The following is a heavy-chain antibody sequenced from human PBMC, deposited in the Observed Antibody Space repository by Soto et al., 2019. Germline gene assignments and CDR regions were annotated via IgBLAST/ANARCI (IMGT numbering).Heavy chain of an antibody. CDR2: FDPEDGET. CDR1: GYTLTELS. Sequence: ASVKVSCKVSGYTLTELSMHWVRQAPGKGLEWMGGFDPEDGETIYAQKFQGRVTMTEDTSTDTAYMELSSLRSEDTAVYYCATGDPENRVVAATLGSSHYYYYMDVWGKGTTVTVSS. D-gene: IGHD2-15*01. J-gene: IGHJ6*03. CDR3: ATGDPENRVVAATLGSSHYYYYMDV. V-gene: IGHV1-24*01.